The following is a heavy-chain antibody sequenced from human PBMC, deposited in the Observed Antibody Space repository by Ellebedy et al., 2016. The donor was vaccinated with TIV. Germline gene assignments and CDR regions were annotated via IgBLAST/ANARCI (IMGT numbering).Heavy chain of an antibody. J-gene: IGHJ4*02. CDR1: GFTFSHYG. D-gene: IGHD1-1*01. Sequence: PGGSLRLSCATSGFTFSHYGMQWVRQAPGEGLEWVAAIAHDGSVIHYADFVKGRFTISRDNYKNTLSLQMYSLRPEDTAVYYCAKKRDPLASTSFDSWGQGNLVTVSS. CDR2: IAHDGSVI. V-gene: IGHV3-30*18. CDR3: AKKRDPLASTSFDS.